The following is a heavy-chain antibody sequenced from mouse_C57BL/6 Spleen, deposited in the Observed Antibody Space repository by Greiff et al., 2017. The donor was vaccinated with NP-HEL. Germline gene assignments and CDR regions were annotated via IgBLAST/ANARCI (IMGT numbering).Heavy chain of an antibody. CDR1: GFTFSSYA. D-gene: IGHD4-1*01. CDR3: TREGAGTGEAMDY. J-gene: IGHJ4*01. Sequence: EVKVVESGEGLVKPGGSLKLSCAASGFTFSSYAMSWVRQTPEKRLEWVAYISSGGDYIYYADTVKGRFTISRDNARNTLYLQMSSLKSEDTAMYYCTREGAGTGEAMDYWGQGTSVTVSS. V-gene: IGHV5-9-1*02. CDR2: ISSGGDYI.